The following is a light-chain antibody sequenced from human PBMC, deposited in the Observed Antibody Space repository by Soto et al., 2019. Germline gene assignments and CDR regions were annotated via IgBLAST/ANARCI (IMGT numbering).Light chain of an antibody. CDR2: GAS. J-gene: IGKJ2*01. Sequence: EIVMTQSPATLSVSPGERATLSCRASQSVSSNLAWYQQKPGQAPRLLIYGASTRATGIPARFSGSGSGTEFTLTISSLQSEDVAVYYCQQYYDIPYTFGQGTRLEI. CDR1: QSVSSN. CDR3: QQYYDIPYT. V-gene: IGKV3-15*01.